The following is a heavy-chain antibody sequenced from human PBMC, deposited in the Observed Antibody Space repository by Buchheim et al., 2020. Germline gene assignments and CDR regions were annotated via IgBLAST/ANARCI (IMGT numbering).Heavy chain of an antibody. J-gene: IGHJ4*02. V-gene: IGHV1-2*02. CDR1: GYTFSAFY. Sequence: QVQLVQSGAEVQKPGASVKVSCKASGYTFSAFYVHWVRQAPGQGLEWMGLINPKSGYTNYSQKFQDRVTMIRDTSISTAYMELRRLRSDDTAMYYCARGREYYDSSGYWGQGTL. CDR2: INPKSGYT. CDR3: ARGREYYDSSGY. D-gene: IGHD3-22*01.